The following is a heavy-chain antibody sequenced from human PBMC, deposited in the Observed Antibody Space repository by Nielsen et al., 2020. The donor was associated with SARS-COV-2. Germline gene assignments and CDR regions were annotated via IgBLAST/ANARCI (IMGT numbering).Heavy chain of an antibody. V-gene: IGHV4-31*02. CDR3: ARGYPKSTIRFLEWKLPYFDY. CDR1: GGSISSSNW. Sequence: SCAVSGGSISSSNWWSWVRQHPGKGLEWIGYIYYSGSTYYNPSLKSRVTISVDTSKNQFSLKLSSVTAADTAVYYCARGYPKSTIRFLEWKLPYFDYWGQGTLVTVSS. CDR2: IYYSGST. D-gene: IGHD3-3*01. J-gene: IGHJ4*02.